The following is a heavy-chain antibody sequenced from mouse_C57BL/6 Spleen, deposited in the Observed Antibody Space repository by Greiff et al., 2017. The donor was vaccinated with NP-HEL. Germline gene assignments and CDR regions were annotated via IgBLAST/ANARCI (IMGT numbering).Heavy chain of an antibody. V-gene: IGHV1-74*01. CDR1: GYTFTSYW. J-gene: IGHJ2*01. D-gene: IGHD3-1*01. CDR3: AISGSSRYFDY. Sequence: QVQLKQPGAELVKPGASVKVSCKASGYTFTSYWMHWVKQRPGQGLEWIGRIHPSDSDTNYNQKFKGKATLTVDKSSSTAYMQLSSLTSEDSAVYYCAISGSSRYFDYWGQGTTLTVSS. CDR2: IHPSDSDT.